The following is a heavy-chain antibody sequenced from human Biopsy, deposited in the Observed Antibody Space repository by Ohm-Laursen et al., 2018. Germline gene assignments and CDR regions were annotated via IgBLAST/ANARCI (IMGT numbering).Heavy chain of an antibody. V-gene: IGHV4-59*01. CDR1: GGSIKSYY. Sequence: TLSLPCPVSGGSIKSYYWNWIRQSPGKGLEWIGFIYYTGNTNYNPSLKSRATISVDTSKNQFSLKVIAVTAADTAVYYCARLTGDPYYWGQGILVTVSS. CDR3: ARLTGDPYY. J-gene: IGHJ4*02. D-gene: IGHD7-27*01. CDR2: IYYTGNT.